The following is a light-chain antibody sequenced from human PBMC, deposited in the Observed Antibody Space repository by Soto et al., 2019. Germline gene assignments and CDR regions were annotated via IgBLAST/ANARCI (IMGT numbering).Light chain of an antibody. V-gene: IGLV2-23*02. CDR2: EAS. CDR3: CSYAAGTTFHGV. CDR1: SSDIGSYKL. Sequence: QSALTQPASVSASPGQSITISCTGTSSDIGSYKLVSWYQQHPGKAPKLIIYEASERPSGISNRFSGSRSGNTASLTISGLQAEDEAYYYCCSYAAGTTFHGVFGGGTKLTVL. J-gene: IGLJ3*02.